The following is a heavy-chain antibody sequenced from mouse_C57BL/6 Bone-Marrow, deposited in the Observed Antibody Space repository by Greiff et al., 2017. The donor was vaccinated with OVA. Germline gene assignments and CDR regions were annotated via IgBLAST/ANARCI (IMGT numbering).Heavy chain of an antibody. V-gene: IGHV2-6-1*01. D-gene: IGHD2-3*01. CDR3: ARHRDGLAY. CDR1: GFSLPSYG. J-gene: IGHJ3*01. CDR2: IWSDGCT. Sequence: LVESGPGLVAPSQSLSITCTVSGFSLPSYGVQWVRPPPGKGLEWLVVIWSDGCTTYNSSIISRQSISKDNSKSQVFLKMNSLQTDDTAMYYCARHRDGLAYWGQGTLVTVSA.